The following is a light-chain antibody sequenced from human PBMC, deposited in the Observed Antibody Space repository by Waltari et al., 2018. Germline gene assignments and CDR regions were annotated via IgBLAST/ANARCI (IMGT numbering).Light chain of an antibody. J-gene: IGKJ3*01. CDR3: QQSYSTPLFT. CDR2: AAS. CDR1: QSISSY. V-gene: IGKV1-39*01. Sequence: DIQMTQSPSSLSASVGDRVTITCRASQSISSYLNWYQQKPGNAPKLLIYAASSLQSGVPSRFSGSGSGTDFTLTISSLQPEDFATYYCQQSYSTPLFTFGPGTKVDIK.